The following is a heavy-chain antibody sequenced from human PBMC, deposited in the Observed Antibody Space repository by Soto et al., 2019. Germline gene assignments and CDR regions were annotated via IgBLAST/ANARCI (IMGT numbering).Heavy chain of an antibody. CDR2: FDPEDGET. Sequence: ASVKVSCKVSGYTLTELSMHWVRQAPGKGLEWMGGFDPEDGETIYAQKCQGRVTMTDDTTTDTAYMELSSLRSEDTAVYYCATARTTYYFDYWGQGTLVTVSS. CDR3: ATARTTYYFDY. J-gene: IGHJ4*02. CDR1: GYTLTELS. D-gene: IGHD1-1*01. V-gene: IGHV1-24*01.